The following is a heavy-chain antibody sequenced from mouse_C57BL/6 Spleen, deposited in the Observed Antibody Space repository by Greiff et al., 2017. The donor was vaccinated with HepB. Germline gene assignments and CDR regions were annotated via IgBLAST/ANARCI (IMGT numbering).Heavy chain of an antibody. D-gene: IGHD1-1*01. J-gene: IGHJ2*01. CDR1: GFTFSSYG. V-gene: IGHV5-6*01. Sequence: EVQLVESGGDLVKPGGSLKLSCAASGFTFSSYGMSWVRQTPDKRLEWVATISSGGSYTYYPDSVKGRFTISRDNAKNTLYLQMSSLKSEDTAMYYCARDYYGSSSLFDYWGQGTTLTVSS. CDR3: ARDYYGSSSLFDY. CDR2: ISSGGSYT.